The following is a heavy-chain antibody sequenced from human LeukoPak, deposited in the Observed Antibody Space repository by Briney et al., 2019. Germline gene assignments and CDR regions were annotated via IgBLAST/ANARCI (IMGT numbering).Heavy chain of an antibody. CDR2: INWNGGST. J-gene: IGHJ4*02. CDR3: ARETESANYYDSSGYPLDY. D-gene: IGHD3-22*01. Sequence: AGGSLRLSCAASGFTFSSYAMSWVRQAPGKGLEWVSGINWNGGSTGYADSVKGRFTISRDNAKNSLYLRMNSLRAEDTALYYCARETESANYYDSSGYPLDYWGQGTLVTVSS. CDR1: GFTFSSYA. V-gene: IGHV3-20*04.